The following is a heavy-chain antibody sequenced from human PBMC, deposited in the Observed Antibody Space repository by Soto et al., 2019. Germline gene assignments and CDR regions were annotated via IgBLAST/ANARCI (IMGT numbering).Heavy chain of an antibody. D-gene: IGHD2-2*01. CDR2: ISAYNGNT. V-gene: IGHV1-18*01. CDR3: ARESSTGRYYYYGMDV. CDR1: GYTFTSYG. J-gene: IGHJ6*02. Sequence: ASVEVSCTASGYTFTSYGSIWVRQAPGQGLEWMGWISAYNGNTNYAQKLQGRVTMTTDTSTSTAYMELRSLRSDDTAVYYCARESSTGRYYYYGMDVWGQGTTVTVSS.